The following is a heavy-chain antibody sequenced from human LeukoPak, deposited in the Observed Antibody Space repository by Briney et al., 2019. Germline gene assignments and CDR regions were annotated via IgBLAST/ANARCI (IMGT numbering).Heavy chain of an antibody. V-gene: IGHV3-21*01. CDR3: ARDDSHGYHFFDS. CDR1: RFTFSSYS. CDR2: ISGSGEFI. Sequence: GGSLRLSCAASRFTFSSYSMNWIRQAPGKGLDWVSSISGSGEFIYYADSLKGRFTISRDNGKNSLYLQMNSLRAEDTAVYFCARDDSHGYHFFDSWGQGTLVTVSS. D-gene: IGHD3-22*01. J-gene: IGHJ4*02.